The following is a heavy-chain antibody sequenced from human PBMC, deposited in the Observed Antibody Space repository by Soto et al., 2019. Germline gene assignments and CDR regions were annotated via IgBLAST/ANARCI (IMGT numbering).Heavy chain of an antibody. CDR1: GFTFSSYS. Sequence: EVQLVESGGGLVKPGGSLRLSCAASGFTFSSYSMNWVRQAPGKGLEWVSPIRSSSSYIYYADAVKGRFTISRDNAKNSLHLQMNSLRSEDAAVYYCARDLAVSDYYYYGMVVW. V-gene: IGHV3-21*01. D-gene: IGHD1-20*01. CDR3: ARDLAVSDYYYYGMVV. CDR2: IRSSSSYI. J-gene: IGHJ6*01.